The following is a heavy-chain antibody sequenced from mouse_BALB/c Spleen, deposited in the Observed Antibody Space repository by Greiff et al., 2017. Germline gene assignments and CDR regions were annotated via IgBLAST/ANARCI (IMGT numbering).Heavy chain of an antibody. CDR2: INPGSGGT. D-gene: IGHD1-1*01. V-gene: IGHV1-54*01. CDR1: GYAFTNYL. J-gene: IGHJ2*01. Sequence: QVQLQQSGAELVRPGTSVKVSCKASGYAFTNYLIEWVKQRPGQGLEWIGVINPGSGGTNYNEKFKGKATLTADKSSSTAYMQLSSLTSDDSAVYFCARALLLRYYFDYWGQGTTLTVSS. CDR3: ARALLLRYYFDY.